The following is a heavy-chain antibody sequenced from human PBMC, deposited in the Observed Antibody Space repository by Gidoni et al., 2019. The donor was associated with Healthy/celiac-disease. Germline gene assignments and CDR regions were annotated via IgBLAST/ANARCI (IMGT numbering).Heavy chain of an antibody. D-gene: IGHD6-19*01. CDR2: ISWDGGST. J-gene: IGHJ4*02. CDR1: GFTFDDYT. Sequence: EVQLVESGGVVVQPGGSLRLSCAASGFTFDDYTMHWVRQAPGKGLEWVSLISWDGGSTYYADSVKGRFTISRDNSKNSLYLQMNRLRTEDTALYYCARGGYSSGWYFGYWGQGTLVTVSS. V-gene: IGHV3-43*01. CDR3: ARGGYSSGWYFGY.